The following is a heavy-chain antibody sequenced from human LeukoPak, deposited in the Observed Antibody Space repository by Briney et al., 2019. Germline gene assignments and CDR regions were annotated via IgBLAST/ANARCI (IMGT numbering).Heavy chain of an antibody. J-gene: IGHJ5*02. CDR3: ARGNWGSWFDP. D-gene: IGHD7-27*01. V-gene: IGHV5-51*01. CDR1: GYSFSNYW. Sequence: GESLKISCKASGYSFSNYWIGWVRQMPGKGLEWMGIIYPGDSDTRYSPSFQGHVTISVDKSISTAYLQWSSLKASDTAMYYCARGNWGSWFDPWGQGTLVTVSS. CDR2: IYPGDSDT.